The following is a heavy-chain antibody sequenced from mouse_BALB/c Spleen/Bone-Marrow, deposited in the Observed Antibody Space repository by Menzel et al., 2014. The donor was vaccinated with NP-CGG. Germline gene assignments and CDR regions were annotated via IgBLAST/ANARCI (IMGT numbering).Heavy chain of an antibody. CDR2: ISSGGSYT. CDR1: GFTFSSFA. V-gene: IGHV5-9-4*01. CDR3: ARSPQRDYAMDY. D-gene: IGHD3-2*02. J-gene: IGHJ4*01. Sequence: EVKLMESGGGLVKPGGSLKLSCAASGFTFSSFAMSWVRQSPEKRLEWVAEISSGGSYTYYPDTVTGRFTISRDNAKNTLYLEMSSLRSEDTARYYCARSPQRDYAMDYWGQGTSVNVSS.